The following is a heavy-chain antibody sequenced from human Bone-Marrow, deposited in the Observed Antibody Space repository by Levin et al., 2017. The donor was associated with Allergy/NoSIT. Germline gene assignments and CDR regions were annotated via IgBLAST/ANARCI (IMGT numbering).Heavy chain of an antibody. CDR2: IYYNGST. D-gene: IGHD3-10*01. J-gene: IGHJ4*02. CDR3: ARVLAGFDGSAMAYDY. Sequence: SQTLSLTCTVSGASIRSGAYYWSWVRQAPGQGLEWIGYIYYNGSTYFNPSLKSRVSISVDTSKNQFSLKLSSVTAADTADYYCARVLAGFDGSAMAYDYWGRGSLVTVSS. V-gene: IGHV4-31*03. CDR1: GASIRSGAYY.